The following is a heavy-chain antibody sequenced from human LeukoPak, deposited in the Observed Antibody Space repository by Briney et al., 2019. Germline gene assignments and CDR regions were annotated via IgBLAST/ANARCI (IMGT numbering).Heavy chain of an antibody. CDR1: GFSFRTFW. Sequence: GGSRRLACAASGFSFRTFWMHWLRQVQGKGLVWVSRINGDGSSTTYADSVKGRFTISRYNAKNSLYLQMNSLRAEDTAVYYCARESYGWGYYYYYMDVWGKGTTVTVSS. D-gene: IGHD2-8*02. V-gene: IGHV3-74*03. CDR3: ARESYGWGYYYYYMDV. J-gene: IGHJ6*03. CDR2: INGDGSST.